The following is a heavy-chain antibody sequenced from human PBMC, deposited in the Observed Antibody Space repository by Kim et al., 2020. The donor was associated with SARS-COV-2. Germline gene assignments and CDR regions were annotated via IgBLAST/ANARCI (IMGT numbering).Heavy chain of an antibody. CDR3: ASWCDYGDCDYAFDI. CDR2: IIPIFGTA. D-gene: IGHD4-17*01. V-gene: IGHV1-69*13. Sequence: SVKVSCKASGGTFSSYAISWVRQAPGQGLEWMGGIIPIFGTANYAQKFQGRVTITADESTSTAYMELSSLRSEDTAVYYCASWCDYGDCDYAFDIWGQGTMVTVSS. CDR1: GGTFSSYA. J-gene: IGHJ3*02.